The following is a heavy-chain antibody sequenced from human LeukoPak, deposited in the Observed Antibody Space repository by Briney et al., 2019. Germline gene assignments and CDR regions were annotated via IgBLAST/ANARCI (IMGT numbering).Heavy chain of an antibody. V-gene: IGHV4-59*08. Sequence: SETLSLTCTVSGGSISSYYWSWIRQSPGKGLEWIGDIYYRGSTNYNPSLKSRVTISVDTSKNQFSLKLTSVTAADTAVYYCASRNDILTGYVFDFWGQGTLVTVSS. CDR3: ASRNDILTGYVFDF. CDR2: IYYRGST. D-gene: IGHD3-9*01. J-gene: IGHJ4*02. CDR1: GGSISSYY.